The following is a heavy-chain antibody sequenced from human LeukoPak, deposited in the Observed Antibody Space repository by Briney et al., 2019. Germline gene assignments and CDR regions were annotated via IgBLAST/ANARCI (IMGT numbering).Heavy chain of an antibody. Sequence: GGSLRLSCAASGFTFSDYAMNWVRQAPGKGLEWVPAISGSGGSTYYADSVKGRFTISRDNSKNTLYLQMNSLRAEDTAVYYCAKDLSAVRGVMSRFDYWGQGTLVTVSS. V-gene: IGHV3-23*01. CDR2: ISGSGGST. CDR1: GFTFSDYA. CDR3: AKDLSAVRGVMSRFDY. D-gene: IGHD3-10*01. J-gene: IGHJ4*02.